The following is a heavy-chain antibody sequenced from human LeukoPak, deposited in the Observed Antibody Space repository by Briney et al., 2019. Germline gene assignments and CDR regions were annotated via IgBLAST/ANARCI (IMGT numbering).Heavy chain of an antibody. CDR1: GFTFSSYA. J-gene: IGHJ4*02. CDR3: ARDPSSVWFGELLFRFSYFFDY. V-gene: IGHV3-30-3*01. CDR2: ISYDGSNK. D-gene: IGHD3-10*01. Sequence: PGRSLRLSCAASGFTFSSYAMHWVRQAPGKGLEWVAVISYDGSNKYYADSVKGRFTISRDNSKNTLYLQMNSLRAEDTAVYYCARDPSSVWFGELLFRFSYFFDYWGQGTLVTVSS.